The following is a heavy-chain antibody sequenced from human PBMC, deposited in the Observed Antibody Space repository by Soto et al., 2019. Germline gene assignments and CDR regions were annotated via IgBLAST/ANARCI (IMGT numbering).Heavy chain of an antibody. CDR2: ISYDGSNK. Sequence: GGSLRLSCAASGFTFSSYAMHWVRQAPGKGLEWVAVISYDGSNKYYADSVKGRFTISRDNSKNTLYLQMNSLRAEDTAVYYCAKDRSVGATPDAFDIWGQGTMVTVSS. D-gene: IGHD1-26*01. V-gene: IGHV3-30-3*01. J-gene: IGHJ3*02. CDR3: AKDRSVGATPDAFDI. CDR1: GFTFSSYA.